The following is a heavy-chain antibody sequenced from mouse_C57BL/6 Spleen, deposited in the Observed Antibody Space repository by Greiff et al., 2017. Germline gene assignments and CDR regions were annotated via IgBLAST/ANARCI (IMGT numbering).Heavy chain of an antibody. CDR2: IYPGNSDT. Sequence: EVQLQQSGTVLARPGASVKMSCKTSGYTFTSYWMHWVKQRPGQGLEWKGAIYPGNSDTSYNQKFKGKAKLTAVTSASTAYMELSSLTNEDSAVYYCTRSIYDGYYRYYAMDYWGQGTSVTVSS. J-gene: IGHJ4*01. CDR3: TRSIYDGYYRYYAMDY. CDR1: GYTFTSYW. D-gene: IGHD2-3*01. V-gene: IGHV1-5*01.